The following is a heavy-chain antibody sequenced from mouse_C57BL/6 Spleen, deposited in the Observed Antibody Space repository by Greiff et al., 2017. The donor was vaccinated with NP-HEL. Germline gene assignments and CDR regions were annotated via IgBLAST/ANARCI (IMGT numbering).Heavy chain of an antibody. V-gene: IGHV1-19*01. D-gene: IGHD2-3*01. CDR3: AREAIYDGYWDYFDY. CDR2: INPYNGGT. J-gene: IGHJ2*01. Sequence: EVQLQQSGPVLVKPGASVKMSCKASGYTFTDYYMNWVKQSHGKSLEWIGVINPYNGGTSYNQKFKGKATLTVDKSSSTAYMELNSLTSEDSAVYYCAREAIYDGYWDYFDYWGQGTTLTVSS. CDR1: GYTFTDYY.